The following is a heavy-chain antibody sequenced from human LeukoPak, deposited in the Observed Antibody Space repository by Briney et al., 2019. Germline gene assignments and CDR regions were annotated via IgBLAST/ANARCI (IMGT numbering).Heavy chain of an antibody. D-gene: IGHD3-22*01. V-gene: IGHV1-8*01. CDR3: ARARNYYDSSGYPLFDP. Sequence: ASVKVSCKASGYTFTNYDINWVRRATGQGLEWMGWMNPNSGNTGYAQKLQGRVTMTTDTSTSTAYMELRSLRSDDTAVYYCARARNYYDSSGYPLFDPWGQGTLVTVSS. J-gene: IGHJ5*02. CDR2: MNPNSGNT. CDR1: GYTFTNYD.